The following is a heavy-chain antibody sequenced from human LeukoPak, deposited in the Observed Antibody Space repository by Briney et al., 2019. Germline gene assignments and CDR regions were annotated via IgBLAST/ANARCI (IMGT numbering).Heavy chain of an antibody. D-gene: IGHD3-10*01. CDR2: IISSGTYI. CDR3: ARDATVPDEWFGESCGYFDL. Sequence: KPGGSLRLSCAASGFTLSSYSMIWVRQAPGKGLEWVASIISSGTYIYYTDSVKGRFTISRDNAKNSLYLQMNSLRAEDTAVYYCARDATVPDEWFGESCGYFDLWGRGTLVTVSS. V-gene: IGHV3-21*04. CDR1: GFTLSSYS. J-gene: IGHJ2*01.